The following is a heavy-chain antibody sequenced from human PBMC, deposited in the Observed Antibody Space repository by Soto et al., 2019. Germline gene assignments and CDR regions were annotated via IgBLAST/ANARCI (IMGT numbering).Heavy chain of an antibody. CDR3: ARKPSHDSSGYYTR. Sequence: SVKVSCKASGGTFSSYAISWVRQAPGQGLEWMGGIIPIFGTANYAQKFQGRVTITADESTSTAYMELSSLRSEDTAVYYCARKPSHDSSGYYTRWGQGTLVTVSS. CDR1: GGTFSSYA. V-gene: IGHV1-69*13. D-gene: IGHD3-22*01. J-gene: IGHJ4*02. CDR2: IIPIFGTA.